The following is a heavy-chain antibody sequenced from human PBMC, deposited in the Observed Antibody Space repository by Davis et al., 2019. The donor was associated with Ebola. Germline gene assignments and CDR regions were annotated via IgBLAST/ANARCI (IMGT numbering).Heavy chain of an antibody. V-gene: IGHV4-31*03. CDR1: GGSISSGGYY. J-gene: IGHJ4*02. D-gene: IGHD3-10*01. Sequence: SETLSLTCTVSGGSISSGGYYWSWIRQHPGKGLEWIGFIYYSGTTYNNPSLKSRLTISVDTSKNQFSLKLSSVTAADTAVYYCASLLTYYYGSGSYSSPYYFDYWGQGTLVTVSS. CDR3: ASLLTYYYGSGSYSSPYYFDY. CDR2: IYYSGTT.